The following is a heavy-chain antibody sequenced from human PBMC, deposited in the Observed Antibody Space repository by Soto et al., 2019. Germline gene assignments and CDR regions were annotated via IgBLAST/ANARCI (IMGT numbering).Heavy chain of an antibody. D-gene: IGHD2-15*01. V-gene: IGHV3-74*01. CDR3: ARDGGSADIDFDY. Sequence: GGSLRLSCAASGFTFTNYWTHWVRQAPGKGLVWVSCIGGDGSTTYADSVKGRFTLSIDNAKNTVYLQMNSLRAEDTAMYYCARDGGSADIDFDYWGQGTLVTVSS. CDR1: GFTFTNYW. CDR2: IGGDGST. J-gene: IGHJ4*02.